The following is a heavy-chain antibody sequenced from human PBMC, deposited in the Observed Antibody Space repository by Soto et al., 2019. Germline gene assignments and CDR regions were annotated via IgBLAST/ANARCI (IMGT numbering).Heavy chain of an antibody. CDR2: ISYDGSNK. CDR1: GFTFSSYA. J-gene: IGHJ6*02. CDR3: ANPSSSSWTEPNYGMDV. Sequence: GGSLRLSCAASGFTFSSYAMRWVGRAPGKGLEWVAVISYDGSNKYYADSVKGRFTISRDNSKNTLYLQMNSLRAEDTAVYYCANPSSSSWTEPNYGMDVWGQGTTVTVS. V-gene: IGHV3-30-3*01. D-gene: IGHD6-13*01.